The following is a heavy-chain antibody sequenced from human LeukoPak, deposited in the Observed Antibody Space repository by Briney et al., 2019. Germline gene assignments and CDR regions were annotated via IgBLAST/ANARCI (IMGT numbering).Heavy chain of an antibody. CDR2: IKQDGSEK. CDR1: GFTFSSYW. CDR3: AKGSPYDFWSGYYADY. V-gene: IGHV3-7*03. Sequence: PGGSLRLSCAASGFTFSSYWMSWVRQAPGKGLEWVANIKQDGSEKYYVDSVKGRFTISRDNAKNSLYLQMNSLRAEDTAVYYCAKGSPYDFWSGYYADYWGQGTLVTVSS. D-gene: IGHD3-3*01. J-gene: IGHJ4*02.